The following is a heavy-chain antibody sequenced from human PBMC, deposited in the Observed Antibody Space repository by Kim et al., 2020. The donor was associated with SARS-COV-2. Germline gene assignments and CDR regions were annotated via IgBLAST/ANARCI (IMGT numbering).Heavy chain of an antibody. CDR2: IYYSGST. V-gene: IGHV4-31*03. D-gene: IGHD3-10*01. CDR3: ARDNNGSGSSRGRDYYYYGMDV. J-gene: IGHJ6*02. Sequence: SETLSLTCTVSGGSISSGGYYWSWIRQHPGKGLEWIGYIYYSGSTYYNPSLKSRVTISVDTSKNQFSLKLSSVTAADTAVYYCARDNNGSGSSRGRDYYYYGMDVWGQGTTVTVSS. CDR1: GGSISSGGYY.